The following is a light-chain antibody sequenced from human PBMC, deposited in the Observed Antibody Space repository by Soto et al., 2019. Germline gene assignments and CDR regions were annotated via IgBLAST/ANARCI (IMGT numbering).Light chain of an antibody. J-gene: IGKJ2*01. CDR1: QSVSRY. Sequence: VLTQSPGTLSLSPGERATLSCRASQSVSRYLVWYQQKPGQAPRLLIYGASSRASGIPDRFSGSGSGTDFTLTINRLVPEDSAVHYCQQIDTSPYTFGQGTKLEIK. CDR3: QQIDTSPYT. V-gene: IGKV3-20*01. CDR2: GAS.